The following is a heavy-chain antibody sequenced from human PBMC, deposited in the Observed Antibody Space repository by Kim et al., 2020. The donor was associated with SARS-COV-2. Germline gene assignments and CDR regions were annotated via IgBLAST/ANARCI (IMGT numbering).Heavy chain of an antibody. CDR2: ISSSSYI. Sequence: GGSLRLSCAASGFTFSSYSMNWVRQAPGKGLEWVSSISSSSYIYYADSVKGRFTISRDNAKNSLYLQMNSLRAEDTAVYYCASDCSGGSCYSYGMDVWGQGTTVTVSS. D-gene: IGHD2-15*01. J-gene: IGHJ6*02. V-gene: IGHV3-21*01. CDR1: GFTFSSYS. CDR3: ASDCSGGSCYSYGMDV.